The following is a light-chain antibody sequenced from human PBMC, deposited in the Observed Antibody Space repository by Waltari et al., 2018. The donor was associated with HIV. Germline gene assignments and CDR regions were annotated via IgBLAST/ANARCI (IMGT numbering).Light chain of an antibody. J-gene: IGKJ1*01. CDR3: QQYDNRPRT. CDR1: QDISNY. V-gene: IGKV1-33*01. Sequence: DIQMTQSPSSLSASVGDRVTITCQASQDISNYLNWYQQKPGKDPKVLVHDAPNLEQGVRSRLSGSGSGTDFASTISSLQPEDIATYYSQQYDNRPRTFGQGTKVEIK. CDR2: DAP.